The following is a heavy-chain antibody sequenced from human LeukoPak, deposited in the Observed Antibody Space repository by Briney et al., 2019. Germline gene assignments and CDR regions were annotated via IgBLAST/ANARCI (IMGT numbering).Heavy chain of an antibody. CDR3: ATGGDFIVGATLDY. D-gene: IGHD1-26*01. V-gene: IGHV1-24*01. Sequence: ASAKVSCKVSGYTLTELSMHWVRQAPGKGLEWMGGFDPEDGETIYAQKFKGRVTMTEDTSTDTAYMELSSLRSEDTAVYYCATGGDFIVGATLDYWGQGTLVTVSS. J-gene: IGHJ4*02. CDR1: GYTLTELS. CDR2: FDPEDGET.